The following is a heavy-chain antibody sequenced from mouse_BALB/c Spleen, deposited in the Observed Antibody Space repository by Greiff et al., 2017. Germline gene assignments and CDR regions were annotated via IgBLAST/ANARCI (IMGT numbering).Heavy chain of an antibody. Sequence: VQLQQSGAELMKPGASVKISCKATGYTFSSYWIEWVKQRPGHGLEWIGEILPGSGSTNYNEKFKGKATFTADTSSNTAYMQLSSLTSEDSAVYYCARRGLGQDWYFDVWGAGTTVTVSS. CDR2: ILPGSGST. J-gene: IGHJ1*01. CDR3: ARRGLGQDWYFDV. V-gene: IGHV1-9*01. D-gene: IGHD4-1*01. CDR1: GYTFSSYW.